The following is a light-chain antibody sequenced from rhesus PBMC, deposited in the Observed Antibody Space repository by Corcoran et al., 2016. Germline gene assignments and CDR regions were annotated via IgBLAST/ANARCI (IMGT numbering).Light chain of an antibody. J-gene: IGKJ4*01. CDR2: KAS. CDR3: QHSYGTPLT. Sequence: DIQMTQSPSSLSASVGDRVTITCRASENVNNYLHWYQQRPGKAPKLLIYKASTLQSGVPSRFSGSGSGTAFTLTISSLQPECFTTYYCQHSYGTPLTFGGGTKVELK. V-gene: IGKV1-74*01. CDR1: ENVNNY.